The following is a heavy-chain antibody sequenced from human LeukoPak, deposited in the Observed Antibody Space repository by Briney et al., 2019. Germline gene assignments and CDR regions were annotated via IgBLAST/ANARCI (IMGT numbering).Heavy chain of an antibody. CDR2: INPNSGGT. J-gene: IGHJ4*02. D-gene: IGHD5-12*01. CDR3: ARGLINGHDFDY. CDR1: GYTFTGYY. V-gene: IGHV1-2*02. Sequence: ASVKVSCKASGYTFTGYYMHWVRQAPGQGLEWMGWINPNSGGTNYAPKFQGRVTMTRDTSISTAYMELSSLRSDDTAVYYCARGLINGHDFDYWGQGTLVTVSS.